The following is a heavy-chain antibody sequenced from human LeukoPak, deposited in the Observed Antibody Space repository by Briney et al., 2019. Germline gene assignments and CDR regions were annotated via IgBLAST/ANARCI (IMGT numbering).Heavy chain of an antibody. CDR2: IKQDGSDK. Sequence: GGSLRLSCAASGFTFSSYRLSWVRQAPGKGLEWVANIKQDGSDKYYMASVKGRFTISNDIPKNSLYLQMNILRAEDTAVYYCAKSSGYGGIDVDSCGLGALFTVSS. V-gene: IGHV3-7*02. CDR1: GFTFSSYR. CDR3: AKSSGYGGIDVDS. J-gene: IGHJ4*02. D-gene: IGHD4-23*01.